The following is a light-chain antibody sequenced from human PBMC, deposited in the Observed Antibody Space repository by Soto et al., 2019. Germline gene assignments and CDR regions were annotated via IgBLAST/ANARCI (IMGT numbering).Light chain of an antibody. CDR3: SSYTTSSTYV. J-gene: IGLJ1*01. V-gene: IGLV2-14*03. CDR1: CSDVGGYNF. Sequence: QSALTQPAFVSGSPGQSITISCTGTCSDVGGYNFVSWYQQHPGKAPKLMIYDVNNRPSGVSNRFSGSKSGNTASLTISGLQAEDEADYYCSSYTTSSTYVFGTGT. CDR2: DVN.